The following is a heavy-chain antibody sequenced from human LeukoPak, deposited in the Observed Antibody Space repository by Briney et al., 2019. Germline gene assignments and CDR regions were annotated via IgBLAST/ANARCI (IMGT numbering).Heavy chain of an antibody. CDR1: GYTFISYG. V-gene: IGHV1-18*01. D-gene: IGHD3-3*02. Sequence: ASVTVSCKASGYTFISYGISWVRQAPGQGLEWMGWISAYNGNTNYAQKLQGRVTMTTDTSTSTAYMELRSLRSDDTAVYYCARDLSITTLWFDPWGQGTLVTASS. CDR2: ISAYNGNT. CDR3: ARDLSITTLWFDP. J-gene: IGHJ5*02.